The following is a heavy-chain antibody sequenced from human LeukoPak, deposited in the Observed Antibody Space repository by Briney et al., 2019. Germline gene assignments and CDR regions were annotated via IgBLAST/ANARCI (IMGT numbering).Heavy chain of an antibody. D-gene: IGHD5-12*01. CDR2: INHSGYT. CDR1: GVPFSNYY. CDR3: ARDTTVASGMQH. J-gene: IGHJ1*01. V-gene: IGHV4-34*01. Sequence: PSETLSLTCAVSGVPFSNYYWSWVRQSPRQGLEWIGEINHSGYTNYNPSLKSRATISADTAKNQLSLRLRSVTAADTAIYYCARDTTVASGMQHWGQGTLITVSS.